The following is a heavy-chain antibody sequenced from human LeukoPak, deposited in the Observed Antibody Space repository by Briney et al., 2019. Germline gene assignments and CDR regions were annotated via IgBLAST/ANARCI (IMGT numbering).Heavy chain of an antibody. V-gene: IGHV3-30*02. CDR3: AKDKEGNFDY. Sequence: PGGSLRLSCAASGFTFSSYGMHWVRQAPGKGLEGVGFIRYDGSNKYYADSVKGRFTITRDNSENTLYLQMNSLRAEDTAVYYCAKDKEGNFDYWGQGTLVTVSS. J-gene: IGHJ4*02. D-gene: IGHD3-10*01. CDR1: GFTFSSYG. CDR2: IRYDGSNK.